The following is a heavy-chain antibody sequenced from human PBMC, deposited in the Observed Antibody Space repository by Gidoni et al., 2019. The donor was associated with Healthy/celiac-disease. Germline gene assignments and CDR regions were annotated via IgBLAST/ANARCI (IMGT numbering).Heavy chain of an antibody. V-gene: IGHV4-39*01. Sequence: QLQLQESGPGLVKPSETLSLTCTASGGSISSSSYYWGWIRKPPGKGLEWSGSIKYSGSTYYTQSLKSRVTIPLDTSKNQFSLKLSFVTAADTAVYYCARHVLGVTTVRAAFDIWGQGTMVTVSP. CDR2: IKYSGST. D-gene: IGHD4-17*01. CDR3: ARHVLGVTTVRAAFDI. CDR1: GGSISSSSYY. J-gene: IGHJ3*02.